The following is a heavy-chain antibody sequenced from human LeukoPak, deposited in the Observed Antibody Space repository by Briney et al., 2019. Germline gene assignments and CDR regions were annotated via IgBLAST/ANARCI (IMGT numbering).Heavy chain of an antibody. Sequence: PGGSLRLSCAASGFTFSDYYMSWVRQAPGKGLEWVANIKQGGSEKYYVDSVKGRFTISRDNAKNSLYLQMNSLRAEDTAVYYCARVSLLEWLLEENYYFDYWGQGTLVTVSS. V-gene: IGHV3-7*01. CDR2: IKQGGSEK. CDR1: GFTFSDYY. CDR3: ARVSLLEWLLEENYYFDY. J-gene: IGHJ4*02. D-gene: IGHD3-3*01.